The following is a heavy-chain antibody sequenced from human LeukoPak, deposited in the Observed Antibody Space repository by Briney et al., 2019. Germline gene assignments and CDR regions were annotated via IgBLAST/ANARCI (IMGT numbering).Heavy chain of an antibody. Sequence: SETLSLTCTVSGGSISSHYWSWIRQPPGKGLEWIGFIYYTGSTNYNPYNPSLKSRVTISVDTSKNQFSLKLSSVTAADTAVYYCARDPYLTGKLDYWGQGTLVTVSS. CDR2: IYYTGST. CDR3: ARDPYLTGKLDY. J-gene: IGHJ4*02. V-gene: IGHV4-59*11. CDR1: GGSISSHY. D-gene: IGHD1-1*01.